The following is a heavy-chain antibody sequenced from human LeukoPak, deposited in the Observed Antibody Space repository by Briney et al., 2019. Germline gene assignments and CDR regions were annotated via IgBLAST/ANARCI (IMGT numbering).Heavy chain of an antibody. CDR1: GFTFDDYA. Sequence: PGRSLRLSSAASGFTFDDYAMHWVRQVPGKGLEWVSGISWNSGSIGYADSVKGRFTISRDNAKNSLYLQMNSLRAEDTAVYYCASPGDWGQGTLVTVSS. J-gene: IGHJ4*02. D-gene: IGHD3-16*01. V-gene: IGHV3-9*01. CDR3: ASPGD. CDR2: ISWNSGSI.